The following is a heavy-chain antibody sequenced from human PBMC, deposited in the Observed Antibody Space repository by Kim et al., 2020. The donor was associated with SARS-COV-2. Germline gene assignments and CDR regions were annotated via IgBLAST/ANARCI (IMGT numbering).Heavy chain of an antibody. Sequence: ASVKVSCKVSGYTLTELSMHWVRQAPGKGLEWMGGIDTEAGETIYAQKFQGRVTMTEDTSTDTAYMELSSLRSEDTAVYYCATAYALTVEPPAYWGQGTLVTVSS. J-gene: IGHJ4*02. CDR1: GYTLTELS. CDR2: IDTEAGET. CDR3: ATAYALTVEPPAY. V-gene: IGHV1-24*01. D-gene: IGHD6-19*01.